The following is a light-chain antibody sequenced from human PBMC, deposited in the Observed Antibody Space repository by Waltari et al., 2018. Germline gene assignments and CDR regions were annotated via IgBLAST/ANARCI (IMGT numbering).Light chain of an antibody. J-gene: IGLJ3*02. CDR3: ASHTTASAVV. Sequence: QSALTQTASVSGSPGQSITIPCTGTSSDIGAYNHFSWYQQHPGKVPKLISYDVTKRPSGVSNRFSGSKSDNTASLTISGLLAEDEADYYCASHTTASAVVFGGGTKLTVL. V-gene: IGLV2-14*03. CDR1: SSDIGAYNH. CDR2: DVT.